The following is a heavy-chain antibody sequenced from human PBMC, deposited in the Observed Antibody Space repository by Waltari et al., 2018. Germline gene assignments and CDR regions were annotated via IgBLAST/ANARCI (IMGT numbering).Heavy chain of an antibody. CDR1: GYSISSGWY. CDR2: LYGTATT. J-gene: IGHJ3*01. V-gene: IGHV4-38-2*01. Sequence: QVQLQESGPRLVKPSETLSLSCAVSGYSISSGWYWVWSRHLPGKGLEWIGSLYGTATTSYSPSLQSRVTISSDTSTNNFSLNLTSVTAAATATYYCTRRMMTAIAGGGASDVWGQGTLVTVSS. CDR3: TRRMMTAIAGGGASDV. D-gene: IGHD2-21*01.